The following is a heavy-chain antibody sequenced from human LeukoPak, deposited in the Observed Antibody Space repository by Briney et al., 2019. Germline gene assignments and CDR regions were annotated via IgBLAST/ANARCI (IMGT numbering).Heavy chain of an antibody. CDR1: GGSFSGYY. J-gene: IGHJ6*02. Sequence: SETLSLTCAVAGGSFSGYYWTWVSQPPGKGLGWLGEINHIASTNYNPSLQSRLTMSVDTSKNQFSLKLSSVTAADTAVYYCARQTDYYYGMDVWGQGTTVTVSS. CDR3: ARQTDYYYGMDV. CDR2: INHIAST. V-gene: IGHV4-34*01.